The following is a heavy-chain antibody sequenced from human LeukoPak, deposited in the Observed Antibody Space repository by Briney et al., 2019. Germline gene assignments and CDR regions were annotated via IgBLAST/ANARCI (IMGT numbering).Heavy chain of an antibody. CDR3: VRSRSVTYGFDY. CDR2: ILTVFGTT. CDR1: GDTFKNYA. J-gene: IGHJ4*02. V-gene: IGHV1-69*05. Sequence: SVKVSCKPSGDTFKNYAVRWVRQAPGQGLEWMGGILTVFGTTNYEQKFQGRVTITTDESSSTAYMELSSLTSDDTAVYYCVRSRSVTYGFDYWGQGTLVIVSS. D-gene: IGHD4-17*01.